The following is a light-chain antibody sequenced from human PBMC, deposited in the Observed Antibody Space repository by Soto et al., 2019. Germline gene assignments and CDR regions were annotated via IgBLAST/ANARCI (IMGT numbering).Light chain of an antibody. V-gene: IGLV1-40*01. Sequence: QSVLTQPPSVSGAPGQTVTISCTGSSSNIGAGFDVHWYQQLPGTAPKVFIYGNSNRPSGVPDRFSGSKSGTSASLAITGLQAEDEADYYCQSYDTSLRDWVFGGGTQLTFL. J-gene: IGLJ3*02. CDR1: SSNIGAGFD. CDR2: GNS. CDR3: QSYDTSLRDWV.